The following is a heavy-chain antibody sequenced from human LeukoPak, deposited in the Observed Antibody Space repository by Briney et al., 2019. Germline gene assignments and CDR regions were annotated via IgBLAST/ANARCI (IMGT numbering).Heavy chain of an antibody. CDR1: GFTFSSYG. V-gene: IGHV3-30*02. CDR3: AKDGMWADSSGYYYDY. J-gene: IGHJ4*02. CDR2: VRYDGSNK. D-gene: IGHD3-22*01. Sequence: GGSLRLSCAASGFTFSSYGMHWVRQAPGKGLEWVTFVRYDGSNKYSADSVKGRFTISRDNSKNTLYLQMNSLRAEDTAVYYCAKDGMWADSSGYYYDYWGQGTLVTVSS.